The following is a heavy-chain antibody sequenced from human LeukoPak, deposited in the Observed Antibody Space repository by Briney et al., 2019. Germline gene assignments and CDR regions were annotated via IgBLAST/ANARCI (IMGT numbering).Heavy chain of an antibody. D-gene: IGHD2-21*02. CDR1: GGTISSYY. V-gene: IGHV4-59*08. J-gene: IGHJ5*02. CDR3: ARLQVHCGGDCYTLWFDP. Sequence: SETLSLTCTVSGGTISSYYWTWLRQPPGKGLEWSAYIYYSGSTKYNPSLKSRVNISLDRSKNQFSLKLRSVPAADTAVYYCARLQVHCGGDCYTLWFDPWGQGTLVTVSS. CDR2: IYYSGST.